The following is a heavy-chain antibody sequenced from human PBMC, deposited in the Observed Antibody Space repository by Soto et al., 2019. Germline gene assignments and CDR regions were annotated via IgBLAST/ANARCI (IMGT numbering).Heavy chain of an antibody. V-gene: IGHV1-46*01. J-gene: IGHJ4*02. D-gene: IGHD3-9*01. CDR3: AVITYYDILTGYSDPYYFDY. Sequence: ASVKVSCKASGYTFTSYYMHWVRQAPGQGLEWMGIINPSGGSTSYAQKFQGRVTMTRDTSTSTVYMELSSLRSEDTAVYYCAVITYYDILTGYSDPYYFDYWGQGTLDTVSS. CDR2: INPSGGST. CDR1: GYTFTSYY.